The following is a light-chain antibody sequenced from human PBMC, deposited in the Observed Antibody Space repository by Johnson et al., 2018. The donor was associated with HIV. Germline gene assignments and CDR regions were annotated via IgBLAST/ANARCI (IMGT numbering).Light chain of an antibody. CDR1: SSNIGNNY. J-gene: IGLJ1*01. CDR2: DNN. CDR3: GTWDSSLSAGGGG. V-gene: IGLV1-51*01. Sequence: SVLTQPPSVSAAPGQKVTISCSGSSSNIGNNYVSWYQQLPGTAPKLLIYDNNKRPSGIPDRFSGSKSGTSATLGITGLQTGDEADYSFGTWDSSLSAGGGGLGTGTEVTVL.